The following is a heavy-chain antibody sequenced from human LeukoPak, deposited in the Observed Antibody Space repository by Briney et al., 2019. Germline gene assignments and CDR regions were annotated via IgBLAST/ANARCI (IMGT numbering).Heavy chain of an antibody. D-gene: IGHD3-10*01. CDR1: GYSFTTYW. V-gene: IGHV5-51*01. CDR3: ALPVRSGRGNWFDP. CDR2: IYPGDFDT. J-gene: IGHJ5*02. Sequence: GESLNISCTGSGYSFTTYWIGWGRQMPGKVLEWMGMIYPGDFDTKYSPPFQGQITISDDRSITTAYLQWSSLKASDTAMYYGALPVRSGRGNWFDPWGEGTLVTVSS.